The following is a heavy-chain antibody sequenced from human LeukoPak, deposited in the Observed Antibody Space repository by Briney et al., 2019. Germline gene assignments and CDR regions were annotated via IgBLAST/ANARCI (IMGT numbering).Heavy chain of an antibody. Sequence: SETLSLTCTVSGGSISSYYWSWIRPPPGKGLEWIGYIYYSGSTNCNPSLKSRVTISVDTSKNQFSLKLSSVTAADTAVYYCARGPPGGYYYGMDVWGQGTTVTVSS. CDR1: GGSISSYY. CDR3: ARGPPGGYYYGMDV. D-gene: IGHD2-15*01. CDR2: IYYSGST. V-gene: IGHV4-59*01. J-gene: IGHJ6*02.